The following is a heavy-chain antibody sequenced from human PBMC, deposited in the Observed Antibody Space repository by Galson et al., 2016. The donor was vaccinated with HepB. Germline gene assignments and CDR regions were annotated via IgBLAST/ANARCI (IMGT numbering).Heavy chain of an antibody. D-gene: IGHD3-16*01. J-gene: IGHJ3*02. V-gene: IGHV3-74*01. CDR2: INGDGRIT. Sequence: SLRLSCAASGFNFITTWMHWVRQSPRKGLVWVSRINGDGRITNYAYSVRGRFTISRDNAKNTVSLQMNSLRAEDTAIYYCVRDFLWGEGADAFDIWGQGTRVTVSS. CDR1: GFNFITTW. CDR3: VRDFLWGEGADAFDI.